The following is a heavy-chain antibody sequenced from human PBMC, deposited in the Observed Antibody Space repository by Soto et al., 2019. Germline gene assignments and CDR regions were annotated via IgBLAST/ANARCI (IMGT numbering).Heavy chain of an antibody. CDR1: GGSFSGYY. D-gene: IGHD5-12*01. CDR2: INHSGST. CDR3: ARQAVGRGYSGYATRFDY. Sequence: SETLSLTCAVYGGSFSGYYWSWIRQPPGKGLEWIGEINHSGSTNYNPSLKSRVTISVDTSKNQFSLKLSSVTAADTAVYYCARQAVGRGYSGYATRFDYWGQGTLVTVS. V-gene: IGHV4-34*01. J-gene: IGHJ4*02.